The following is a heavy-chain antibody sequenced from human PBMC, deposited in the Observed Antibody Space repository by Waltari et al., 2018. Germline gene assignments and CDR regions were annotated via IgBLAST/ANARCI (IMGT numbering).Heavy chain of an antibody. CDR3: ARAFGPDY. J-gene: IGHJ4*02. D-gene: IGHD3-16*01. CDR1: GFTFSNYW. CDR2: INSDGSSR. V-gene: IGHV3-74*01. Sequence: EVQLVESGGGLVQPGGSLRLSCAASGFTFSNYWMHWVRQAPGKGLVWVSHINSDGSSRSYADSVKGRFTVSRDNAKNTLYLQMNSLTAEDTAVYYCARAFGPDYWGQGTLVTVSS.